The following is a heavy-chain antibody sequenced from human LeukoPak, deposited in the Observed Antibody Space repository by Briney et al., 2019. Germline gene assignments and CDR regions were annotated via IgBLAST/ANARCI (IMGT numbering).Heavy chain of an antibody. J-gene: IGHJ5*02. CDR3: AREDYDSSGYYYVEGGWFDP. CDR1: GFIFSDYP. D-gene: IGHD3-22*01. Sequence: PGGSLRLSCAASGFIFSDYPMSWIRQAPGKGLEWVAVISYDGSNKYYADSVKGRFTISRDNSKNTLYLQMNSLRAEDTAVYYCAREDYDSSGYYYVEGGWFDPWGQGTLVTVSS. V-gene: IGHV3-30*04. CDR2: ISYDGSNK.